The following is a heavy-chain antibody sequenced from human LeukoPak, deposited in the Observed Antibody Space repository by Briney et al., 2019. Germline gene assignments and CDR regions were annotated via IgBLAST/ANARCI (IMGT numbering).Heavy chain of an antibody. CDR2: IVVGSGNT. Sequence: SVKVSCKASGFTFTSSAMQWVRQARGQRLEWIGWIVVGSGNTNYAQKFQERVTITRDMSTSTAYMELSSLRSEDTAVYYCAADTKAAADFYYYYYMDVWGKGTTVTVSS. J-gene: IGHJ6*03. V-gene: IGHV1-58*02. CDR3: AADTKAAADFYYYYYMDV. D-gene: IGHD6-13*01. CDR1: GFTFTSSA.